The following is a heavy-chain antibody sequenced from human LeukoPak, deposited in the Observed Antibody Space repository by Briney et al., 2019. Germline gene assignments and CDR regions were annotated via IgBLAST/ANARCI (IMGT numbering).Heavy chain of an antibody. D-gene: IGHD5-18*01. V-gene: IGHV3-11*04. CDR1: GFTFSDYY. CDR2: ISSGGSPT. CDR3: VRTTEGGYTYGYFYYYYMDV. J-gene: IGHJ6*03. Sequence: PGGSLRLSCAASGFTFSDYYMSWIRQAPGKGLEWVAYISSGGSPTYYLDSVKGRFTISRDNAKNSLYLQLHSLRAEDTAVYYCVRTTEGGYTYGYFYYYYMDVWGKGTTVTISS.